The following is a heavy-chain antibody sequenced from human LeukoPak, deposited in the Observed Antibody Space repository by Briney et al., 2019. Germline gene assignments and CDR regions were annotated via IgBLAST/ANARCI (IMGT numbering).Heavy chain of an antibody. CDR3: AKDFRIGYSAHFDY. CDR2: IYENGGTT. Sequence: GGSLRLSCVGSGFTFRSHAMSWVRQAPEKGLEFVSGIYENGGTTYYADSVKGRFSISRDNSKNTLYLQMDSLRGEDTAIYYCAKDFRIGYSAHFDYWGRGAQVTVSS. J-gene: IGHJ4*02. CDR1: GFTFRSHA. D-gene: IGHD2-21*01. V-gene: IGHV3-23*01.